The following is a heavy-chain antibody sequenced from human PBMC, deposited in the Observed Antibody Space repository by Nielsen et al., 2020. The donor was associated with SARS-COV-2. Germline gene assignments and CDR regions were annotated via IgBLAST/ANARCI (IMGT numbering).Heavy chain of an antibody. CDR3: AKAFMVRGVTHQDYYYYGMDV. CDR2: ISYDGSNK. Sequence: GESLKISCAASGFTFSSYGMHWVRQAPGKGLEWVAVISYDGSNKYYADSVKGRFTISRDNSKNTLYLQMNSLRAEDTAVYYCAKAFMVRGVTHQDYYYYGMDVWGQGTTVTVSS. D-gene: IGHD3-10*01. CDR1: GFTFSSYG. J-gene: IGHJ6*02. V-gene: IGHV3-30*18.